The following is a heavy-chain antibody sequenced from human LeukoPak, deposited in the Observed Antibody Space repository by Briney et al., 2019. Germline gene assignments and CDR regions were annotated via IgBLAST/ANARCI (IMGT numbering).Heavy chain of an antibody. Sequence: SETLSLTCTVSGGSISSGGYYWSWIRQPPGKGLEWIGYIYHSGSTNYNPSLKSRVTISVDTSKNQFSLKLSSVTAADTAVYYCAVDNYYDSSGPREWGQGTLVTVSS. CDR3: AVDNYYDSSGPRE. J-gene: IGHJ4*02. CDR2: IYHSGST. D-gene: IGHD3-22*01. CDR1: GGSISSGGYY. V-gene: IGHV4-61*08.